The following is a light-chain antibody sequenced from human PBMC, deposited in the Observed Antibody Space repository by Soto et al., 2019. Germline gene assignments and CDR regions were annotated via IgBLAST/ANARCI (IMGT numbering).Light chain of an antibody. V-gene: IGLV1-51*01. CDR2: DAH. J-gene: IGLJ2*01. CDR3: GTWDSSLSAVV. Sequence: QSVLTQPPSVSAAPGQTVTISCSGSSSNIGNNYVSWYQQLPGTAPKLLIYDAHDRPSGIPDRFSGSKSGTSATLGITGLQTGDEADYYCGTWDSSLSAVVFGGGTKLTVL. CDR1: SSNIGNNY.